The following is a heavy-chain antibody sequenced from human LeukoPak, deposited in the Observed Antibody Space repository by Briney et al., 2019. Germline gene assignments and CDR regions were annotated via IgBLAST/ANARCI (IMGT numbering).Heavy chain of an antibody. CDR3: ARSAYASGWY. J-gene: IGHJ4*02. CDR2: ITSGGTTI. D-gene: IGHD6-19*01. Sequence: GGSLRLSCAASGFTFRDYYMSWIRQAPGKGLEWVSYITSGGTTIYYTDSVRGRFTISRDNAKNSLYLQMNSLRAEDTAMYYCARSAYASGWYLGQGTLVTVSS. CDR1: GFTFRDYY. V-gene: IGHV3-11*01.